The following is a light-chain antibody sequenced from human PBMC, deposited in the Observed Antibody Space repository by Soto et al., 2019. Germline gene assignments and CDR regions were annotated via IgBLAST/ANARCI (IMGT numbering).Light chain of an antibody. J-gene: IGKJ5*01. Sequence: EIVLTQSPATLSLPPGERATPSCRASQCVSRYLAWYQQKPGQAPRLLIYDASNRATGIPARFSGSGSGTDFTLTISSVEPEDFAVYYYQQRSNWPPITFGQGTRLEIK. CDR3: QQRSNWPPIT. V-gene: IGKV3-11*01. CDR2: DAS. CDR1: QCVSRY.